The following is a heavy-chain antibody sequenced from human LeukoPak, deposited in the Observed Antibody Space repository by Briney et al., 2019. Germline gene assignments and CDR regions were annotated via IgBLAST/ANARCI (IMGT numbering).Heavy chain of an antibody. V-gene: IGHV3-53*01. D-gene: IGHD5-24*01. J-gene: IGHJ4*02. CDR1: GFTVSSNY. CDR3: ARDWTLDGNNPYYFDY. CDR2: IYSGGST. Sequence: GSLRLSCAASGFTVSSNYMSWVRQAPGKGLEWVSVIYSGGSTYYADSVKGRFTISRDNSKNTLYLQMNSLRAEATAVYYCARDWTLDGNNPYYFDYWGQGTLVTVSS.